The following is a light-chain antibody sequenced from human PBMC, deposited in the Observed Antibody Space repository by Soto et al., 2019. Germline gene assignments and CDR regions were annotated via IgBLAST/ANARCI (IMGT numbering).Light chain of an antibody. J-gene: IGLJ1*01. CDR2: DVS. CDR1: SSDVGGYNY. Sequence: QSALTQPASVSWSPGQSITISCTGTSSDVGGYNYVSWYQHHPGKAPKLIIYDVSNRPSGVSIRFSGSKSYNTASLTISGLQPEDEADYHCSSYTTSNTRQIVFGTGTKVTVL. CDR3: SSYTTSNTRQIV. V-gene: IGLV2-14*03.